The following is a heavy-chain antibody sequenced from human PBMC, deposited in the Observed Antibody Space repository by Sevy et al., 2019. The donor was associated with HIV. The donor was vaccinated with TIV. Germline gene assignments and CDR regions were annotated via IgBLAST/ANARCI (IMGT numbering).Heavy chain of an antibody. J-gene: IGHJ4*02. CDR1: GFTFSKYS. CDR3: AREGCTKPHDY. Sequence: GGSLRLSCAASGFTFSKYSMSWVRQPPGKGLEWVSNLSFGCGEINHADSVKGRFTISRDNSKNSLYLQMNNLRAEDTDVYYCAREGCTKPHDYWGQGTLVTVSS. V-gene: IGHV3-23*01. D-gene: IGHD2-8*01. CDR2: LSFGCGEI.